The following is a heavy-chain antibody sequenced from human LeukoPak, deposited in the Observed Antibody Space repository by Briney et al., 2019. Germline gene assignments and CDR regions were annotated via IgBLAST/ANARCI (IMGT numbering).Heavy chain of an antibody. Sequence: SETLSLTCTVSGGSISSYYWSWIRQPPGKGLEWIGYIYYSGSTNYNPSLKSRVTISVDTSKNQFSLKLSSVTAADTAVYYCARLGQGYCSSTSCDAFDIWGQGTMVAVSS. CDR3: ARLGQGYCSSTSCDAFDI. D-gene: IGHD2-2*01. J-gene: IGHJ3*02. CDR2: IYYSGST. V-gene: IGHV4-59*08. CDR1: GGSISSYY.